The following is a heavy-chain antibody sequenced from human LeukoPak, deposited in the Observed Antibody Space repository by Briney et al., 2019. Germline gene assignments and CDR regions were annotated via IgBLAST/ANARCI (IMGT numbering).Heavy chain of an antibody. V-gene: IGHV3-53*01. D-gene: IGHD6-19*01. CDR1: GFTVSSNY. Sequence: PGGSLRLSCAASGFTVSSNYMSWVRQAPGKGLEWVSVIYSGGSTYYADSVKGRFTISRDNSKNTLYLQMNSLRAADTAAYYCAKEAGYSSGWYDYWGQGTLVTVSS. J-gene: IGHJ4*02. CDR3: AKEAGYSSGWYDY. CDR2: IYSGGST.